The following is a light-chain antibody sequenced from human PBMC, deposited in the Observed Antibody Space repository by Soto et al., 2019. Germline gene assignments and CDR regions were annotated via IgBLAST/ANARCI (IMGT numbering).Light chain of an antibody. V-gene: IGKV1-5*01. Sequence: DIQVTQSPPTLSASVGDRVTITCRASQTISTWMAWYQQKPGKAPKLLVYDASTLQSGVASRFSGSGSGTEFTLIISGLQPDDSATYYCQQYNSYPLTFGQGTKVEI. J-gene: IGKJ1*01. CDR3: QQYNSYPLT. CDR2: DAS. CDR1: QTISTW.